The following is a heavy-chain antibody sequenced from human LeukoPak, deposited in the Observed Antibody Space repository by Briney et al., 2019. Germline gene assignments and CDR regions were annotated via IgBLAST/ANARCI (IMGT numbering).Heavy chain of an antibody. J-gene: IGHJ4*02. CDR2: FYPADSNT. D-gene: IGHD6-6*01. V-gene: IGHV5-51*01. CDR1: GYSFTTYW. CDR3: ARAVSSSSANFDY. Sequence: GQSLKSSCKASGYSFTTYWIGWVRQMPGKGLEWLGMFYPADSNTRYSPSFPGQVTMAADKSISTAYLQWSSLKAWDTAIYYCARAVSSSSANFDYWGQGTLVVDSS.